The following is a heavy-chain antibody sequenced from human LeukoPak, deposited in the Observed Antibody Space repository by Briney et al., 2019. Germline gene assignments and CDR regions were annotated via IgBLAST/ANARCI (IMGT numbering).Heavy chain of an antibody. Sequence: GASVKVSCKASGGTFSSYAINWVRQATGQGLEWMGWMNPNSGNTGYAQKFQGRVTITRNTSISTAYMELSSLRSEDTAVYYCARSPTYGSSWSNSLDPGCNDYWGQGTLVTVSS. CDR3: ARSPTYGSSWSNSLDPGCNDY. D-gene: IGHD6-13*01. CDR2: MNPNSGNT. J-gene: IGHJ4*02. CDR1: GGTFSSYA. V-gene: IGHV1-8*03.